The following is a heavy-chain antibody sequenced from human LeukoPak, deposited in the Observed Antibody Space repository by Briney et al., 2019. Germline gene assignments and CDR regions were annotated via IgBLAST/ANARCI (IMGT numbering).Heavy chain of an antibody. Sequence: GGSLRLSCAASGFTFSSYWMHWVRQAPWKGLVWVSRINSDGSSTSYADSVKGRFTISRDNAKNTLYLQMNSLRAEDTAVYYCARGGYTNYYDSSGYFYYYYYMDVWGKGTTLTVS. CDR1: GFTFSSYW. J-gene: IGHJ6*03. V-gene: IGHV3-74*01. CDR3: ARGGYTNYYDSSGYFYYYYYMDV. CDR2: INSDGSST. D-gene: IGHD3-22*01.